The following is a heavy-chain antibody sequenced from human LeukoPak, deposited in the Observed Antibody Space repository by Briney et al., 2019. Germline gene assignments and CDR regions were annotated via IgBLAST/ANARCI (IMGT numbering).Heavy chain of an antibody. Sequence: PSETLSLTCAVYGGSFSGYYWSWIRQPPGKGLEWIGYIYYSGSTYYNPSLKSRVTISVDTSKNQFSLKLSSVTAADTAVYYCARDLRSSGWYTEYFQHWGQGTLVTVSS. V-gene: IGHV4-30-4*08. CDR3: ARDLRSSGWYTEYFQH. CDR1: GGSFSGYY. J-gene: IGHJ1*01. D-gene: IGHD6-19*01. CDR2: IYYSGST.